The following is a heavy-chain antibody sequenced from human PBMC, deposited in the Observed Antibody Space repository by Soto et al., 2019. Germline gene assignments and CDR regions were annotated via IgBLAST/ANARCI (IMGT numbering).Heavy chain of an antibody. J-gene: IGHJ3*02. Sequence: GGSLRLSCAASGFTFSSYSVNWVRQAPGKGLEWVSYIDSRGGTIYYAEFVKGRLTISRDNARNSVYLEMNSLRAEDTAVYYCVRGGGVRNAFDIWGQGTMVTVSS. CDR2: IDSRGGTI. D-gene: IGHD3-16*01. V-gene: IGHV3-48*01. CDR3: VRGGGVRNAFDI. CDR1: GFTFSSYS.